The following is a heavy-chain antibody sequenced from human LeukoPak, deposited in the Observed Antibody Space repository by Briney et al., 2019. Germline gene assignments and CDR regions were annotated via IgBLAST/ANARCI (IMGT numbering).Heavy chain of an antibody. V-gene: IGHV1-2*02. CDR1: GYTFTGNY. D-gene: IGHD6-19*01. CDR2: INPNSGGT. Sequence: ASVKVSCKASGYTFTGNYMHWVRQAPGQGLEWMGWINPNSGGTNYAQKFQGRVTMTRDTSISTAYMELSRLRSDDTAVYYCARGIAVAGTVWFDPWGQGTLVTVSS. CDR3: ARGIAVAGTVWFDP. J-gene: IGHJ5*02.